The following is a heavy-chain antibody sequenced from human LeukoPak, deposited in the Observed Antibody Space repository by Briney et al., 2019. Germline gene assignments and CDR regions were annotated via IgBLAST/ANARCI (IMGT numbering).Heavy chain of an antibody. CDR1: GFTFSSYA. CDR2: ISYDGSNK. J-gene: IGHJ4*02. D-gene: IGHD7-27*01. CDR3: ASLPELGSREDTVDY. Sequence: GGPLRLSCAASGFTFSSYAMHWVRQAPGKGLEWVAVISYDGSNKYYADSVKGRFTISRDNSKNTLYLQMNSLRAEDTAVYYCASLPELGSREDTVDYWGQGTLVTVSS. V-gene: IGHV3-30-3*01.